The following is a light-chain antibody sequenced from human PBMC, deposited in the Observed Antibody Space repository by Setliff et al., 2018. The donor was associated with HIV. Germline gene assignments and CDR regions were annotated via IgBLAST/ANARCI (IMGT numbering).Light chain of an antibody. V-gene: IGLV2-23*02. CDR3: CSYAGSTLYV. Sequence: QSVLTQPASVSGSPGQSITISCTGTRSDVGGYNSVSWYQQHPGKVPKVLIYEVSNRPSGVSNRFSGSKSGYTASLTISGLQAEDEADYYCCSYAGSTLYVFGTGTKVTVL. CDR1: RSDVGGYNS. J-gene: IGLJ1*01. CDR2: EVS.